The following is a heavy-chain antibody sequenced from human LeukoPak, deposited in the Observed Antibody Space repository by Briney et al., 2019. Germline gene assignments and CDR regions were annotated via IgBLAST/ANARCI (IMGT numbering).Heavy chain of an antibody. D-gene: IGHD2-8*02. J-gene: IGHJ4*02. CDR3: AKAGGWGFNY. CDR2: IRNDGSNK. V-gene: IGHV3-30*02. CDR1: GFSFSGYG. Sequence: GGSLRLSCEASGFSFSGYGMHWVRQAPGRVLQWVAFIRNDGSNKYYADSVKGRFAISRDNSKNTLYLQMNSLRAEDTAVYYCAKAGGWGFNYWGQGTLVTVSS.